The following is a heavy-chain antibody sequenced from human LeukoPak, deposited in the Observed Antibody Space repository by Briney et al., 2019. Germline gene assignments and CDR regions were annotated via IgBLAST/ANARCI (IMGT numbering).Heavy chain of an antibody. CDR2: ISISGSTI. D-gene: IGHD3-9*01. CDR3: AKEKGRYFDWLYYFDY. J-gene: IGHJ4*02. V-gene: IGHV3-48*04. Sequence: PGGSLRLSCAASGFTFSTYRMNWVRRAPGKGLEGVSCISISGSTIYYAAAVKGRFTISRDNAKNPLYLQMNTLSAEDTAVYYCAKEKGRYFDWLYYFDYWGQGTLVTVSS. CDR1: GFTFSTYR.